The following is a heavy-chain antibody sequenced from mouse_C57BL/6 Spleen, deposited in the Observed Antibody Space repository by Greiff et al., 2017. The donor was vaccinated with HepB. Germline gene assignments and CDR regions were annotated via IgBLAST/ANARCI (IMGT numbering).Heavy chain of an antibody. V-gene: IGHV7-3*01. Sequence: EVKVVESGGGLVQPGGSLSLSCAASGFTFTDYYMSWVRQPPGKALEWLGFIRNKANGYTTEYSASVKGRFTISRDNSQSILYLQMNALRAEDSATYYCAREGYGSSWLAYWGQGTLVTVSA. CDR3: AREGYGSSWLAY. CDR2: IRNKANGYTT. J-gene: IGHJ3*01. D-gene: IGHD1-1*01. CDR1: GFTFTDYY.